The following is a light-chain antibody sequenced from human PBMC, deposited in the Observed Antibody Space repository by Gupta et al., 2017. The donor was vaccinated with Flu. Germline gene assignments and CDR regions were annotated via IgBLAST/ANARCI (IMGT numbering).Light chain of an antibody. Sequence: PSFLSASVRDRVTITCRASQDISSRLAWYQQKPGRAPKLLIYAASTMQSGVPSRFSGSGSGTEFTLTISSLQPEDFATYYCQQLNGYPRTFGQGTNLEIK. CDR1: QDISSR. CDR3: QQLNGYPRT. V-gene: IGKV1-9*01. J-gene: IGKJ2*01. CDR2: AAS.